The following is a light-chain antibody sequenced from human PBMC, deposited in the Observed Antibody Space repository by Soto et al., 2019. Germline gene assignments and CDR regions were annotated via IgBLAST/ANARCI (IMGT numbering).Light chain of an antibody. CDR2: EVS. Sequence: DIVMTQTPLSLSVISGQPASMSCKSSRSLLHRDGKTSCSWYLQKAGQPPQLLIYEVSNRFSGVSDRFSGSGSGTDFTLKISRVEAEDVGVYYCMQSIQEPYTFGQGTKLEIK. CDR3: MQSIQEPYT. CDR1: RSLLHRDGKTS. J-gene: IGKJ2*01. V-gene: IGKV2D-29*01.